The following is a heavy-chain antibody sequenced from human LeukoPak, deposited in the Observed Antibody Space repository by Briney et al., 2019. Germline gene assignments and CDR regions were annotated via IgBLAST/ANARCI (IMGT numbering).Heavy chain of an antibody. J-gene: IGHJ4*02. V-gene: IGHV1-69*05. CDR3: ARGRRSFRLVYLFDY. CDR2: IIPIFGTA. Sequence: ASVKVSCKASGGTFSSYAICWVRQAPGQGLEWMGGIIPIFGTANYAQKFQGRVTITTDESTSTAYMELSSLRSEDTAVYYCARGRRSFRLVYLFDYWGQGTLVTVSS. D-gene: IGHD2/OR15-2a*01. CDR1: GGTFSSYA.